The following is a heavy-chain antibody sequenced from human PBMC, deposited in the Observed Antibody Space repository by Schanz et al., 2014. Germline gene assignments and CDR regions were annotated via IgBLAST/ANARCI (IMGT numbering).Heavy chain of an antibody. J-gene: IGHJ6*02. Sequence: VQLVESGGGVVQFGRSLRLSCVASGFTFSSYGMHWVRQAPGKGPEWVAVIWSDGSTKYYADSVKGRFTISRDNSKNTLYLQMNSLRAEDTSVYFCAREEGWGIAAAGPKHYYYGMDVWGQGTTVTVSS. V-gene: IGHV3-33*01. CDR3: AREEGWGIAAAGPKHYYYGMDV. D-gene: IGHD6-13*01. CDR1: GFTFSSYG. CDR2: IWSDGSTK.